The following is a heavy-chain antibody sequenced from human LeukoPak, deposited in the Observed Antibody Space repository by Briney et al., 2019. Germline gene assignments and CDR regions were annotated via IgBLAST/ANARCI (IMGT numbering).Heavy chain of an antibody. J-gene: IGHJ5*02. CDR2: ILPDGSYK. Sequence: AGGSLRLSCAASGLTFSGSWMTWVRRPPGKGLEWVGNILPDGSYKHYVDSVKGRFTISRDNAKNSLYLQMNSLREEDTAVYYCTTKYSWGQGTLVTVSS. V-gene: IGHV3-7*01. D-gene: IGHD2/OR15-2a*01. CDR3: TTKYS. CDR1: GLTFSGSW.